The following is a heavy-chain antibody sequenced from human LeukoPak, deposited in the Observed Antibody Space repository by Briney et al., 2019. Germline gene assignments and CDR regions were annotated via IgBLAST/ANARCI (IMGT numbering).Heavy chain of an antibody. CDR2: ISGSGGST. Sequence: GGSLRLSCAASGFTFSSYAMSWVRQAPGKGLEWVSAISGSGGSTYYADSVKGRFTISRDNAKNSLYLQMNSLRAEDTAVYYCARDKAGTYIHDYWGQGTLVTVSS. D-gene: IGHD1-1*01. CDR3: ARDKAGTYIHDY. J-gene: IGHJ4*02. V-gene: IGHV3-23*01. CDR1: GFTFSSYA.